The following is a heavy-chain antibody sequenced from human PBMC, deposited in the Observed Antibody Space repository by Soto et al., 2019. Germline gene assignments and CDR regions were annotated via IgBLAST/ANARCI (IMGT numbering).Heavy chain of an antibody. Sequence: SETLSLTCTVSGGSISSGNYYWSWIRQHPGKGLEWIGYIYYSGSTYYNPSLKSRVTISVDTSKNQFSLKLSSVTAADTAVYYCARAGYSSGWAPHHFDYWGQGILVTVS. J-gene: IGHJ4*02. D-gene: IGHD6-19*01. V-gene: IGHV4-31*03. CDR1: GGSISSGNYY. CDR3: ARAGYSSGWAPHHFDY. CDR2: IYYSGST.